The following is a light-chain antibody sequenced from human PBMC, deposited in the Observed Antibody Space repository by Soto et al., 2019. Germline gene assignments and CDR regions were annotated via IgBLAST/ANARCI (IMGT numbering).Light chain of an antibody. V-gene: IGKV3D-20*02. CDR3: QQRSNWPPIT. Sequence: EIVLTQSPDTLAVSPGEVATLSCRASQIVSGNFLAWYQQIPGQTPRLLIYGASSGATGIPERISGSGSGTDFTLTINRLEPEDFAVYYCQQRSNWPPITFGQGTRLEIK. CDR2: GAS. J-gene: IGKJ5*01. CDR1: QIVSGNF.